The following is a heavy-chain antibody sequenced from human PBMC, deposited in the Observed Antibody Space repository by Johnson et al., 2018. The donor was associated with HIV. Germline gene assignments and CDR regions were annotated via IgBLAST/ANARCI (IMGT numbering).Heavy chain of an antibody. CDR2: ISYDGSNK. D-gene: IGHD2-21*01. CDR1: GFTFSNAW. J-gene: IGHJ3*02. Sequence: QVQLVESGGGLVKPGGPLRLSCAASGFTFSNAWMSWVRQAPGKGLEWVAVISYDGSNKYYADSVKGRFTISRDNSKNTLYLQMNSLRAEDTAVYYCARGGGCGGDCYSGYDAFDIWGQGTMVTVSS. CDR3: ARGGGCGGDCYSGYDAFDI. V-gene: IGHV3-30*03.